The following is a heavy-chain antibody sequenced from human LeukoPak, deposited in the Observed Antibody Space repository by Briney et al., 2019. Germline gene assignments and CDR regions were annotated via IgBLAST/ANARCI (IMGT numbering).Heavy chain of an antibody. Sequence: PSQTLSLTCTVSGGSLSSGDYYRSCIRQPPGKGLEWIGYIYYSGSTYDNPSLKSRVTISVDTSKNQFSLKLGSVTAAGTAVYYCARWGYCSGGSCYSFRWFDPWGQGTLVTVSS. CDR3: ARWGYCSGGSCYSFRWFDP. CDR1: GGSLSSGDYY. J-gene: IGHJ5*02. V-gene: IGHV4-30-4*01. D-gene: IGHD2-15*01. CDR2: IYYSGST.